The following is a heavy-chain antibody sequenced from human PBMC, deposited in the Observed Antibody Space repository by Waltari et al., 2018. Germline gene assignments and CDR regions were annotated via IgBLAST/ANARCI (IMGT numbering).Heavy chain of an antibody. J-gene: IGHJ4*02. D-gene: IGHD3-10*01. CDR1: GGSFSGYY. CDR2: INHSGST. CDR3: AGRSTYYYGSGSYGY. Sequence: QVQLQQWGAGLLKPSETLSLTCAVYGGSFSGYYWRWIRQPPGKGLEWIGEINHSGSTNYNPSLKSRVTISVDTSKNQFSLKLSSVTAADTAVYYCAGRSTYYYGSGSYGYWGQGTLVTVSS. V-gene: IGHV4-34*01.